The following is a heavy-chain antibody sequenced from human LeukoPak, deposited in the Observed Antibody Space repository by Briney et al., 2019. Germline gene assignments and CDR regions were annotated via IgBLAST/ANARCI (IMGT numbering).Heavy chain of an antibody. D-gene: IGHD3-22*01. V-gene: IGHV4-39*07. J-gene: IGHJ6*02. Sequence: PSETLSLTCTVSGGSISSSSYYWGWIRQPPGKGLEWIGSIYYSGSTYYNPSLKSRVTISVDTSKNQLSLKLSSVTAADTAVYYCARGHPYYYDSSGHLSVGMDVWGQGTTVTVSS. CDR1: GGSISSSSYY. CDR2: IYYSGST. CDR3: ARGHPYYYDSSGHLSVGMDV.